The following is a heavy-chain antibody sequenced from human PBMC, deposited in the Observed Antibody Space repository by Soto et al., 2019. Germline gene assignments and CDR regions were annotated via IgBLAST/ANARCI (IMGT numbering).Heavy chain of an antibody. Sequence: EVQLLESGGGLVQPGGSLRLSCAASGFTFSSYAMSWVRQAPGKGLEWVSAISGSGGSTYYADSVKGRFTISRDNSKNTLYLQMNSLRAEDTAVYYCAKDSRGSGIPGGWFDPWGQGTLVTVSS. V-gene: IGHV3-23*01. J-gene: IGHJ5*02. CDR3: AKDSRGSGIPGGWFDP. CDR1: GFTFSSYA. D-gene: IGHD3-10*01. CDR2: ISGSGGST.